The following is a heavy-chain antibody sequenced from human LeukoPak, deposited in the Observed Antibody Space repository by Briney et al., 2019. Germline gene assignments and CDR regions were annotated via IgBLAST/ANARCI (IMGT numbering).Heavy chain of an antibody. CDR2: ISAYNGNT. CDR3: ARDLFRGPGPGTTYPCGY. D-gene: IGHD1-7*01. Sequence: GASVKVSCKASGYTFTSYGISWVRQAPGQGLEWMGRISAYNGNTNYAQKLQGRVTMTTDTSTSTAYMELRSLRSDDTAVYYCARDLFRGPGPGTTYPCGYWGQGTLVTVSS. J-gene: IGHJ4*02. CDR1: GYTFTSYG. V-gene: IGHV1-18*01.